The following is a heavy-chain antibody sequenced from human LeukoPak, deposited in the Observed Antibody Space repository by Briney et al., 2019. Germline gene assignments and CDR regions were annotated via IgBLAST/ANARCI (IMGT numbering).Heavy chain of an antibody. V-gene: IGHV3-15*01. CDR3: ARDRYCASSTCPGAFDL. D-gene: IGHD2-2*01. CDR2: IKSISDGGTR. J-gene: IGHJ3*01. Sequence: PGGFLRLSCAASGLTLNYDWMTWVRQAPGKGLEWVGRIKSISDGGTRDYAAPVKGRFTMSRDDSRNTVYLQMSSLKTEDTAVYYCARDRYCASSTCPGAFDLWGQGTVVTVSS. CDR1: GLTLNYDW.